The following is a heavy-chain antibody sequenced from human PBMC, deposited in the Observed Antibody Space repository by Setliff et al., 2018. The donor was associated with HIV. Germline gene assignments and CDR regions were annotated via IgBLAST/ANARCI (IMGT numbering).Heavy chain of an antibody. CDR1: GFTVSSNY. J-gene: IGHJ6*03. Sequence: GESLRLSCAASGFTVSSNYMSWVRQAPGKGLEWVSVIYSGGSTYYADSVKGRFTISRDNSKNTLYLQMNSLRAEDTAVYYCARDQWGYSYGYYYYYYMDVWGKGTTVTSP. V-gene: IGHV3-66*02. CDR2: IYSGGST. D-gene: IGHD5-18*01. CDR3: ARDQWGYSYGYYYYYYMDV.